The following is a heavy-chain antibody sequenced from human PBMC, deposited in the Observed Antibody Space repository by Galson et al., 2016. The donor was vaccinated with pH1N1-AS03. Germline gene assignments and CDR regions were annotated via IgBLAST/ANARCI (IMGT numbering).Heavy chain of an antibody. CDR3: ARRVSLTGREFDS. J-gene: IGHJ5*01. CDR1: AYIFGNYW. CDR2: MYPANSDI. D-gene: IGHD3-9*01. Sequence: QSGAEVTKPGESLKISCRASAYIFGNYWFAWVRQMPGKGLEWMGIMYPANSDIRYSPPFQGQVTISADTSINTVFLEWNSLRASDTAIYYCARRVSLTGREFDSWGRGTQVTVSS. V-gene: IGHV5-51*01.